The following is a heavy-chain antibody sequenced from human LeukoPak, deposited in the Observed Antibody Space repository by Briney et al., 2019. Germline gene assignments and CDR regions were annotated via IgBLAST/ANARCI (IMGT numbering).Heavy chain of an antibody. J-gene: IGHJ5*02. D-gene: IGHD3-22*01. CDR1: GYTFTSYA. V-gene: IGHV1-3*01. Sequence: ASVKVSCKASGYTFTSYAIHWVRQAPGQRLEWMGWINAGNGNTKYSQKFQGRVTITRDTFASIAYMELSSLRSEDTAVYYCARSSLTYYYGSSGYYSNWFDPWGQGTLVTVSS. CDR2: INAGNGNT. CDR3: ARSSLTYYYGSSGYYSNWFDP.